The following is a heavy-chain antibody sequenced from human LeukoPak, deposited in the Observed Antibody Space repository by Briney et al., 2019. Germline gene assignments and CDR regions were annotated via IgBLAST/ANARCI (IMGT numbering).Heavy chain of an antibody. Sequence: SETLSLTCTVSGGSISGGYWSWLRQPPREGLEWIGYVYYSGRTNYSPSLKSRVTISVDTSTNQFSLKLNSVTAADTAVYYCARDRGISSGAFDIWGQGTVVTVSS. V-gene: IGHV4-59*01. CDR2: VYYSGRT. CDR3: ARDRGISSGAFDI. CDR1: GGSISGGY. J-gene: IGHJ3*02. D-gene: IGHD6-6*01.